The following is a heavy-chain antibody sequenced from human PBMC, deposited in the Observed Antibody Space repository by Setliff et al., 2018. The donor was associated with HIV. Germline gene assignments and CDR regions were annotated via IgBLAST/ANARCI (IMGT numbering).Heavy chain of an antibody. CDR1: GGSISGSYY. Sequence: SETLSLTCAVSGGSISGSYYWGWVRQPPGKGLEWIGGIYYTGSPFYNPSLKSRVTISVDTSNNQFSLKLSSVTAADTAVYYCARGGGTSSPIDYHYYIDVWGKGTTVTVSS. CDR3: ARGGGTSSPIDYHYYIDV. D-gene: IGHD6-6*01. CDR2: IYYTGSP. J-gene: IGHJ6*03. V-gene: IGHV4-39*01.